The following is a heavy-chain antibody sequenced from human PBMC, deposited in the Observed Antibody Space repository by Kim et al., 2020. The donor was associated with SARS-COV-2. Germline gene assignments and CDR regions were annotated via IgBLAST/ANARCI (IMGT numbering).Heavy chain of an antibody. Sequence: GGSLRLSCAASGFTFGGYAMNWVRQAPGKGLEWVSSISNSGGVTHYIDSVKGRFTISRDNSENTLYLQMNSLRAEDTAVYYCAKDLHTVRGLIPGYWSRGTLVPVST. CDR2: ISNSGGVT. CDR3: AKDLHTVRGLIPGY. V-gene: IGHV3-23*01. CDR1: GFTFGGYA. D-gene: IGHD3-10*01. J-gene: IGHJ4*02.